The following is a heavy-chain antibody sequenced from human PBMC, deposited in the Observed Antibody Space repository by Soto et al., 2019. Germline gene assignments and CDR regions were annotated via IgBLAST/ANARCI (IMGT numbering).Heavy chain of an antibody. Sequence: SVKCSCKASGGTFSSYAISWVRHAPGQGLEGMGGIIPIFGTANYAQKFQGRVTITAEESTTPAYMELSSLRSQDTDVYYCARANTLLWFGPPSSYYGMEVWGQGHTVPASS. CDR1: GGTFSSYA. CDR3: ARANTLLWFGPPSSYYGMEV. V-gene: IGHV1-69*13. CDR2: IIPIFGTA. J-gene: IGHJ6*01. D-gene: IGHD3-10*01.